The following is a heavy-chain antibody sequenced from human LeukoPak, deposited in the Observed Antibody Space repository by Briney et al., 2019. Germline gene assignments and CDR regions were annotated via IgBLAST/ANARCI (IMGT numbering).Heavy chain of an antibody. Sequence: GGSLRLSCAASGFTFSSYAMSWVRQAPGKGLVWVSRINSDGRSTTYADSVKGRFTISRDNAKNTLYLQMNSLRAEDTAVYYCARGGGSYYVDYWGQGTLVTVSS. CDR3: ARGGGSYYVDY. V-gene: IGHV3-74*01. D-gene: IGHD1-26*01. J-gene: IGHJ4*02. CDR1: GFTFSSYA. CDR2: INSDGRST.